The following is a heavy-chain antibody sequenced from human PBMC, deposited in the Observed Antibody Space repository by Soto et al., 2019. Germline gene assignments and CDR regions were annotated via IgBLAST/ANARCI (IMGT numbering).Heavy chain of an antibody. Sequence: GESLKISCNGSGYSFTSYWIGWVRQMPGKGLEWMGIIYPGDSDTRYSPSFQGQVTISADKSISTAYLQWSSLKASDTAMYYCARRGYSRSWSTPNYYYGMDVWGQGATVTVSS. CDR1: GYSFTSYW. V-gene: IGHV5-51*01. D-gene: IGHD6-13*01. CDR3: ARRGYSRSWSTPNYYYGMDV. CDR2: IYPGDSDT. J-gene: IGHJ6*02.